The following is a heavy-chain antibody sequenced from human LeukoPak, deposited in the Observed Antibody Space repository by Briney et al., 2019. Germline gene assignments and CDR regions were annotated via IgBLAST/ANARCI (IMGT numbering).Heavy chain of an antibody. J-gene: IGHJ3*02. CDR2: IYHSGST. CDR1: GHSISSGYY. CDR3: ARVGGITMIVVLITDAFDI. V-gene: IGHV4-38-2*02. Sequence: SETLSLTCTVSGHSISSGYYWGWIRQPPGKGLEWIGSIYHSGSTYYNPSLKSRVTISVDTSKNQFSLKLRSVTAADTAVYYCARVGGITMIVVLITDAFDIWGQGTMVTVSS. D-gene: IGHD3-22*01.